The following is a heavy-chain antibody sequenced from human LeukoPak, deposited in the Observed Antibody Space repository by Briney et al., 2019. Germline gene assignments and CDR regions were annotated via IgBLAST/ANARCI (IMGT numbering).Heavy chain of an antibody. D-gene: IGHD3-9*01. CDR2: IIPIFGTA. CDR1: GGTFSSYA. V-gene: IGHV1-69*06. J-gene: IGHJ4*02. Sequence: SVKVSCKASGGTFSSYAISWERQAPGQGLEWMGGIIPIFGTANYAQKFQGRVTITADKSTSTAYMELSSLRSEDTVVYYCASKYYDILTGYPYWGQGTLVTVSS. CDR3: ASKYYDILTGYPY.